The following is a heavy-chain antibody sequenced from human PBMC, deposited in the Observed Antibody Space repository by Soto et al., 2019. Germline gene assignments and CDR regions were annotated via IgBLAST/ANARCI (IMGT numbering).Heavy chain of an antibody. CDR3: ARDRGSSSALSVYYYMDV. J-gene: IGHJ6*03. D-gene: IGHD6-13*01. CDR1: RYTFTSYA. V-gene: IGHV1-3*01. Sequence: ASVKVSCKAXRYTFTSYAMHLLRQSPGQRLECMGWINAGNGNTKYSQKFQGRVTITRDTSASTAYMELSRLRSDDTAVYYCARDRGSSSALSVYYYMDVWGKGTTVTVSS. CDR2: INAGNGNT.